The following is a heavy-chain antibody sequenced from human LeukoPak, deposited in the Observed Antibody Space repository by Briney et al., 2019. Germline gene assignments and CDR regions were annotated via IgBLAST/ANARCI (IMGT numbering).Heavy chain of an antibody. D-gene: IGHD3-3*01. CDR3: ARVFRRGVVADY. Sequence: PSETLSLTCTVSGGSISSYSWSWIRQPPGKGLEWIGYIYYSGSTNYNPSLKSRVTISVDTSKNQFSLKLSSVTAADTAVYYCARVFRRGVVADYWGQGTLVTVSS. CDR1: GGSISSYS. CDR2: IYYSGST. V-gene: IGHV4-59*01. J-gene: IGHJ4*02.